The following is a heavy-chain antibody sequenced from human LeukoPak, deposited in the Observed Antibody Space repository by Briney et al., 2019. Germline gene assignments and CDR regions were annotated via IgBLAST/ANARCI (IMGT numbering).Heavy chain of an antibody. V-gene: IGHV4-59*01. D-gene: IGHD1-20*01. CDR2: IHDSGST. CDR1: SGSISSFY. CDR3: ARDAISGTPDFDY. Sequence: SETLSLTCSVSSGSISSFYWSWIRQPPGKGLEWIGYIHDSGSTKNNPSLKSRVTMSADTSKNQFSLKLSSVTAADTAVYYCARDAISGTPDFDYWGQGTLVTVSS. J-gene: IGHJ4*02.